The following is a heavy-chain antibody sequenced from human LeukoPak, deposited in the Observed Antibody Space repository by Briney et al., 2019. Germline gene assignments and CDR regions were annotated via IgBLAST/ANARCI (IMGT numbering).Heavy chain of an antibody. CDR3: ARGRSGFFDY. J-gene: IGHJ4*01. V-gene: IGHV3-74*01. CDR2: INSDGGRT. D-gene: IGHD3-22*01. CDR1: GFTFSTSW. Sequence: GGSLRLSCAASGFTFSTSWMHWVRQAPGKWLLWVSQINSDGGRTRYADSVKGRLTISRDNAKNTVYLQMNSLRTDDTAMYYCARGRSGFFDYWGHGTLVTVSS.